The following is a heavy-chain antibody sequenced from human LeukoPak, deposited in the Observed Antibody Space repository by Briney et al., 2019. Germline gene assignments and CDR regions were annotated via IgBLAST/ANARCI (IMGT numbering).Heavy chain of an antibody. CDR1: GGSFSGYY. CDR3: ARVRNRYYYYMDV. J-gene: IGHJ6*03. D-gene: IGHD2/OR15-2a*01. Sequence: SETLSLTCAVYGGSFSGYYWSWIRQPPGKGLEWIGEINHSGSTNYNPSLKSRVTISVDTSKNQFSLKLSSVTAADTAVYYCARVRNRYYYYMDVWGKGTTVTVSS. CDR2: INHSGST. V-gene: IGHV4-34*01.